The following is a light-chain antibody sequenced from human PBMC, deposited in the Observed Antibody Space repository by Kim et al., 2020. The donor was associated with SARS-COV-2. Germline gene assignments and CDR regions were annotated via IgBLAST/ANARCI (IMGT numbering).Light chain of an antibody. CDR2: AAS. Sequence: LSASVGDRVTITCRASQDIKNALTWFRQKPGKAPESLIYAASSLRSGVPSKFSGSGSGTDFTLTISSLPEDFATYYCQQYWVYPVTFGQGTKLE. V-gene: IGKV1-16*02. CDR1: QDIKNA. J-gene: IGKJ2*01. CDR3: QQYWVYPVT.